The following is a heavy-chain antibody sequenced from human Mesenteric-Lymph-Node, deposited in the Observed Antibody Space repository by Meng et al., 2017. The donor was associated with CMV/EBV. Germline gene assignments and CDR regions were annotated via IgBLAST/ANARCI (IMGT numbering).Heavy chain of an antibody. J-gene: IGHJ4*02. CDR3: TGDSVSNPNLDY. D-gene: IGHD3-10*01. CDR2: IYRGDNT. Sequence: EGHLVVCGGALVQPGRSLSLSCAVSGFNFRDNYLIWVRPAPGKGLEWVCIIYRGDNTYYIDSVKDRFTVSRDNSKNTMYLQMNSLRVEDTAVYYCTGDSVSNPNLDYWGQGTLVTVSS. V-gene: IGHV3-66*01. CDR1: GFNFRDNY.